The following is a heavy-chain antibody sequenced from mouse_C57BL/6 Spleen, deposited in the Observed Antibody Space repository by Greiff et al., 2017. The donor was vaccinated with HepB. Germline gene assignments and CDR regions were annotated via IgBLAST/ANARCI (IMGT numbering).Heavy chain of an antibody. J-gene: IGHJ4*01. CDR3: ARWYDYDEGGAMDY. CDR1: GFSLTSYA. V-gene: IGHV2-9-1*01. CDR2: IWTGGGT. D-gene: IGHD2-4*01. Sequence: VQLQESGPGLVAPSQSLSITCTVSGFSLTSYAISWVRQPPGKGLEWLGVIWTGGGTNYNSALKSRLSISKDNSKSQVFLKMNSLQTDDTARYYCARWYDYDEGGAMDYWGQGTSVTVSS.